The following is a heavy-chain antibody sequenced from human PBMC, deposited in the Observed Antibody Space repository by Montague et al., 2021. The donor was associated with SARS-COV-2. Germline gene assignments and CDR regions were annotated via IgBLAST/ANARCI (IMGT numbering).Heavy chain of an antibody. CDR2: IYHSGTT. V-gene: IGHV4-4*02. J-gene: IGHJ5*02. Sequence: SETLSLTCTVSGGSVSSDNWWTWVRQPPGKGLEWIGEIYHSGTTNYNPSPQSRVTISVDKSRNHLSLNLRPVTAADTAMYYCALPLGGARFDPWGQGILVTVSS. CDR3: ALPLGGARFDP. CDR1: GGSVSSDNW. D-gene: IGHD1-26*01.